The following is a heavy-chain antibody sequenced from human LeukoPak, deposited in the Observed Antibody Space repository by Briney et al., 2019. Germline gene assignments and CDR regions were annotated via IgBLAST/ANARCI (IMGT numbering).Heavy chain of an antibody. V-gene: IGHV4-31*03. D-gene: IGHD3-9*01. Sequence: SETLSLTCTVSGGSISSGVYYWSWVRQHPGKGLDWIGYIGYTGDTYYNPSLRSRVTISVDTSKTQFSLRLSSVTAADTAVYYCARGARQLRYFDRVGNWFDPWGQGTLVTVSS. CDR1: GGSISSGVYY. J-gene: IGHJ5*02. CDR2: IGYTGDT. CDR3: ARGARQLRYFDRVGNWFDP.